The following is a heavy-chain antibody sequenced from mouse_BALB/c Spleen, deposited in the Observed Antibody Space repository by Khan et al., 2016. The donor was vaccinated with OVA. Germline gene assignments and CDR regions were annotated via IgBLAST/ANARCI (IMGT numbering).Heavy chain of an antibody. V-gene: IGHV14-1*02. J-gene: IGHJ3*01. CDR2: IDPENGNT. CDR3: ARGEVRFAY. Sequence: EVQLKESGAEFVRPGALVKLSCKASGFNIKDYYMHWVKQRPEQGLEWIGWIDPENGNTIYDPKFQDKASITADTSSNTAYLQLSSLTSEDTAVXYCARGEVRFAYWGQGTLVTVSA. D-gene: IGHD2-14*01. CDR1: GFNIKDYY.